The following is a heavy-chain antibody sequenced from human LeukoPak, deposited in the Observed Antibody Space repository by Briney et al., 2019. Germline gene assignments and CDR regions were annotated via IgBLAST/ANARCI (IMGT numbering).Heavy chain of an antibody. CDR2: ISSSGTTI. J-gene: IGHJ5*02. CDR1: GFTFSSYE. V-gene: IGHV3-48*03. CDR3: ARDGQVWFDP. Sequence: GGSLRLSCAASGFTFSSYEMEWVRQAPGKGLEWVSYISSSGTTIYYLDSVKGRFTISRDNAKNSLYLQMNSLRAEDTAAYYCARDGQVWFDPLGQGTLVTVSS.